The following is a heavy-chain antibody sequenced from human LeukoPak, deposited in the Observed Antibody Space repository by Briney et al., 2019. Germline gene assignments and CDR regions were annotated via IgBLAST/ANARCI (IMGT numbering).Heavy chain of an antibody. J-gene: IGHJ4*02. D-gene: IGHD3-16*02. V-gene: IGHV3-7*01. CDR1: GFTFSSYW. CDR3: ARGVDVWGSYRQYYFDY. CDR2: MKEDGSDK. Sequence: GGSLRLSCAASGFTFSSYWMNRVRQAPGKGLEWVANMKEDGSDKYYVDYVKGRFTISRDNAKNSLYLQMNSLRAEDTAVYYCARGVDVWGSYRQYYFDYWGQGTLVTVSS.